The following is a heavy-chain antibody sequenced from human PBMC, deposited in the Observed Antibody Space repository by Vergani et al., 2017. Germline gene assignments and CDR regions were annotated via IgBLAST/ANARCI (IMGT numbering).Heavy chain of an antibody. V-gene: IGHV4-31*03. J-gene: IGHJ6*03. CDR1: GGSISSGGYY. CDR3: ARDTYHFSMVRGVDYYYYYMDV. Sequence: QVQLQESGPGLVKPSQTLSLTCTVSGGSISSGGYYWSWIRQHPGKGLEWIGYIYYSGSTYYNPSLKSRVTISVDTSKNPFSLKLSSVTAADTAVYYCARDTYHFSMVRGVDYYYYYMDVWGKGTTVTVSS. D-gene: IGHD3-10*01. CDR2: IYYSGST.